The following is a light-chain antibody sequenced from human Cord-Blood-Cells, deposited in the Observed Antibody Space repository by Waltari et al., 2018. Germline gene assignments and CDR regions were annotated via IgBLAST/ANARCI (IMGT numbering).Light chain of an antibody. CDR1: SSDVGGYNY. V-gene: IGLV2-8*01. Sequence: QSALTQPPSASGSPGQSVTISCTGTSSDVGGYNYVSCYQQHPGKAPKLMIYEVSKRPSGGPDRFSGSKSGNTASLTVSGLQAEDEADYYCSSYAGSNNYVFGTGTKVTVL. CDR2: EVS. CDR3: SSYAGSNNYV. J-gene: IGLJ1*01.